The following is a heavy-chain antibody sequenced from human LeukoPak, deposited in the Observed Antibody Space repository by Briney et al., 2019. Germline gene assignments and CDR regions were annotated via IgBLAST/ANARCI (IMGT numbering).Heavy chain of an antibody. CDR3: ASRGGITGTISEY. CDR1: GFTFSSFA. CDR2: ISYDGSNK. J-gene: IGHJ4*02. D-gene: IGHD1-7*01. Sequence: GGSLRLSCAASGFTFSSFAMHWVRQAPGKGLEWVAVISYDGSNKYYADSVKGRFTISRDNSKNTLYLQMNSLRAEDTAVYYCASRGGITGTISEYWGQGTLVTVSS. V-gene: IGHV3-30*04.